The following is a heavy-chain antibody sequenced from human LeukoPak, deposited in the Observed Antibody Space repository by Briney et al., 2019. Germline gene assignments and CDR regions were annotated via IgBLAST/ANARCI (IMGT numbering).Heavy chain of an antibody. CDR3: ARDDVAVAERPDY. V-gene: IGHV1-18*01. CDR2: ISAYNGNT. J-gene: IGHJ4*02. Sequence: ASVKVSCKAFGYTFSSYGVSWVRQAPGQGLEWMGWISAYNGNTNYAQKFQGRVTLTTDTSTSTAYMEVGSLRSDDTAVYYCARDDVAVAERPDYWGQGTLVTVSS. D-gene: IGHD6-19*01. CDR1: GYTFSSYG.